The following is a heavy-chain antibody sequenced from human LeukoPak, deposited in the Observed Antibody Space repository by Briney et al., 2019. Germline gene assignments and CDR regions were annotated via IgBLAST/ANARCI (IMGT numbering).Heavy chain of an antibody. V-gene: IGHV3-23*01. D-gene: IGHD3-22*01. J-gene: IGHJ4*02. CDR1: GFTFSNYA. CDR3: AKASGSTGYYYFDS. CDR2: ISGSGNSA. Sequence: PGGSLRLSCAASGFTFSNYAMSWVRQTPGKGLEWVSAISGSGNSAYYADSVKGRFTNSRDTSKNTLFLQIDSLRAEDTAVYYCAKASGSTGYYYFDSWGQGTLVTVSS.